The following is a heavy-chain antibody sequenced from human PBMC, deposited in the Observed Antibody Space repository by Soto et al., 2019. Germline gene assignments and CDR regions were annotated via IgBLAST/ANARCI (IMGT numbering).Heavy chain of an antibody. Sequence: GASVKVSCKASGYTFTSYDINWVRQATGQGLEWMGWMNPNSGNTGYAQKFRGRVTMTRNTSISTAYMELSSLRSEDTAVYYCARERTGTTSVDVWGQGTTVTVSS. CDR1: GYTFTSYD. CDR3: ARERTGTTSVDV. D-gene: IGHD1-1*01. V-gene: IGHV1-8*01. J-gene: IGHJ6*02. CDR2: MNPNSGNT.